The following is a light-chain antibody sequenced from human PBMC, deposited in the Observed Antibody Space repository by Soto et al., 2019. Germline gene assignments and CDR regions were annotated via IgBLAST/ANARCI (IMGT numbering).Light chain of an antibody. CDR2: GNN. V-gene: IGLV1-40*01. CDR3: QSYDSSLSGSV. J-gene: IGLJ7*01. Sequence: QSVLTQPPSVSGAPGRRVTISCTGSSSNIGAGYDVHWYQQLPGTAPKLLIYGNNNRPSGVPDRFSGSKSDTSASLAITGLQAEDEADYYCQSYDSSLSGSVFGGGTQLTVL. CDR1: SSNIGAGYD.